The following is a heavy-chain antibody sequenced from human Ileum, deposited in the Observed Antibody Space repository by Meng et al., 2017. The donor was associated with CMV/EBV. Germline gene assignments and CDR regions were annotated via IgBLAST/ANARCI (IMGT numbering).Heavy chain of an antibody. V-gene: IGHV3-53*01. CDR1: RFTGANNF. Sequence: VRLVQFGGDVLHPCVSLRLSCAMSRFTGANNFFTWVRQTPRKGLEWVSLLLNDGTIYYTDSVKGRFTISRDNSRNTLYLQMNNLRADDTAVYYCATDKAGTYLDFWGQGTLVTVSS. D-gene: IGHD3-10*01. J-gene: IGHJ4*02. CDR3: ATDKAGTYLDF. CDR2: LLNDGTI.